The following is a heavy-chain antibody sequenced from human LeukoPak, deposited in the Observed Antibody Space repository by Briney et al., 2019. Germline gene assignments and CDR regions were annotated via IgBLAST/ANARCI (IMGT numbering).Heavy chain of an antibody. D-gene: IGHD3-22*01. CDR3: ARVRYYYDSSGYYFDY. V-gene: IGHV3-7*01. Sequence: GGSLRLSCAASGFTFSSYWMSWVRQAPGKGLEWVANLKQDGSEKYYVDSVKGRFTISRDNAKNSLYLQMNSLRAEDTAVYYCARVRYYYDSSGYYFDYWGQGTLVTVSS. J-gene: IGHJ4*02. CDR2: LKQDGSEK. CDR1: GFTFSSYW.